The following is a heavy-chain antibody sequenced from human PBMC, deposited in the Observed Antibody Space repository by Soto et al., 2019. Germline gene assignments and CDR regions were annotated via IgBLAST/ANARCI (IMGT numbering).Heavy chain of an antibody. J-gene: IGHJ6*02. D-gene: IGHD2-8*01. CDR1: GDVFRSYG. V-gene: IGHV1-69*01. Sequence: QVQLVQSGAEVKKPGSSVKVSCKASGDVFRSYGINWVRQAPGQGLEWMGGIIPISGTTNYAPKFQGRVAITADESTDTVYMELRRLRPEDTAVYVCARVRCFNGLCHTGHYGMDVWGHGTTVTVSS. CDR3: ARVRCFNGLCHTGHYGMDV. CDR2: IIPISGTT.